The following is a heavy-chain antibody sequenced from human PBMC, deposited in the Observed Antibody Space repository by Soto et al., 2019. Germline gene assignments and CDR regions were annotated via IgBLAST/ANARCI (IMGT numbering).Heavy chain of an antibody. D-gene: IGHD3-16*01. J-gene: IGHJ4*02. V-gene: IGHV4-59*01. Sequence: QVQLQESGPGLVKPSETLSLTCTVSGGSISSYYWSWIRQPPGKGLEWIGYIYYSGSTNYNPSLKSRVNMSVDTSKNQFSLKLSSVTAADTAVYYCARGSDRGAYPGGYYFDYWGQGTLVTVSS. CDR2: IYYSGST. CDR3: ARGSDRGAYPGGYYFDY. CDR1: GGSISSYY.